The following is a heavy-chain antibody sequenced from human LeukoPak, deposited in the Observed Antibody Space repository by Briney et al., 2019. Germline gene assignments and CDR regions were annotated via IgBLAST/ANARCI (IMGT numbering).Heavy chain of an antibody. CDR2: IYYSGST. V-gene: IGHV4-39*01. CDR1: GGSISSSSYY. D-gene: IGHD1-14*01. Sequence: PSETLSLTCTVSGGSISSSSYYWGWIRQPPGKGLEWIGSIYYSGSTYYNPSLKSRVTISVDTSKKQFSLKLRSMTAADTAVYYCARHEWGITNAFDIWGQGTMVTVSS. CDR3: ARHEWGITNAFDI. J-gene: IGHJ3*02.